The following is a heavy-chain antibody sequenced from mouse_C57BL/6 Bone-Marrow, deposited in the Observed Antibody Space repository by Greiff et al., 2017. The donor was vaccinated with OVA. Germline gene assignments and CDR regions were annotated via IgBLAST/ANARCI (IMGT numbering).Heavy chain of an antibody. J-gene: IGHJ4*01. CDR3: TKDGYWYAMDY. D-gene: IGHD2-3*01. CDR2: IDPENGDT. Sequence: VQLQQSGAELVRPGASVKLSCTASGFNIKDDYMHWVKQRPEQGLEWIRWIDPENGDTEYASKFQGKATITADTSSNTAYLQLSSLTSEDTAVYYCTKDGYWYAMDYWGQGTSVTVSS. CDR1: GFNIKDDY. V-gene: IGHV14-4*01.